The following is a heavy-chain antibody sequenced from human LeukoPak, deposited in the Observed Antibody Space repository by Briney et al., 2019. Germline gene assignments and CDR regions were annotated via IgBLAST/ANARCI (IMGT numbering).Heavy chain of an antibody. V-gene: IGHV3-21*01. CDR3: ASGGIAVAGTYY. Sequence: SGGSLRLSCAASGFTFSSYSMNWVRQAPGKGLEWVSSISSSSSYIYYADSVKGQFTISRDNAKNSLYLQMNSLRAEDTAVYYCASGGIAVAGTYYWGQGTLVTVSS. D-gene: IGHD6-19*01. CDR2: ISSSSSYI. J-gene: IGHJ4*02. CDR1: GFTFSSYS.